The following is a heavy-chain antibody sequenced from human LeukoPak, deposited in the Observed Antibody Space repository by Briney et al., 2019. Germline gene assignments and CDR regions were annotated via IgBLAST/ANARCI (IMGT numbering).Heavy chain of an antibody. V-gene: IGHV4-39*01. D-gene: IGHD3-22*01. J-gene: IGHJ4*02. CDR2: IYYSGST. CDR1: GGSISSSSYY. CDR3: ARSTDYDSSGYYYPTYYYFDY. Sequence: SETLSLTCTVSGGSISSSSYYWGWIRQPPGKGLEWIGIIYYSGSTYYNPSLKSRVTISVDTSKNQFSLKLSSVTAADTAVYYCARSTDYDSSGYYYPTYYYFDYWGQGTLVTVSS.